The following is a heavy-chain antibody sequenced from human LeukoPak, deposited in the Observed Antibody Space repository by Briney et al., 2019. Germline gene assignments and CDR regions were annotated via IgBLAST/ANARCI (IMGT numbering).Heavy chain of an antibody. V-gene: IGHV3-48*03. J-gene: IGHJ6*02. Sequence: GGSLRRSCAASGFTFSSSEMNWVRQTPGKGLEWISWIGSSGSYIYYADSVKGRFTISRDNARNSLYLQMNSLRVEDTAVYYCARDNAATVTPYSFYAMDVWGLGTTVIVSS. CDR3: ARDNAATVTPYSFYAMDV. CDR1: GFTFSSSE. CDR2: IGSSGSYI. D-gene: IGHD4-17*01.